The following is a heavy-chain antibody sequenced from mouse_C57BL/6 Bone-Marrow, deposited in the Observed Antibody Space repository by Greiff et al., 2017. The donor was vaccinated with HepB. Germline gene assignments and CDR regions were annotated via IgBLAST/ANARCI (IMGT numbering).Heavy chain of an antibody. V-gene: IGHV1-69*01. CDR1: GYTFTSYW. D-gene: IGHD1-1*01. Sequence: QVQLKQPGAELVMPGASVKLSCKASGYTFTSYWMHWVKQRPGQGLEWIGEIDPSDSYTNYNQKFKGKSTLTVDKSSSTAYMQLSSLTSEDSAVYYCARHYYYGSSYGYFDYWGQGTTLTVSS. CDR3: ARHYYYGSSYGYFDY. J-gene: IGHJ2*01. CDR2: IDPSDSYT.